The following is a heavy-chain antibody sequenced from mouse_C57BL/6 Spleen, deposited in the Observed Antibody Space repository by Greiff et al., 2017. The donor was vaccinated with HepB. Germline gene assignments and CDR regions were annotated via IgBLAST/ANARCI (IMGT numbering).Heavy chain of an antibody. D-gene: IGHD1-1*02. CDR3: ARDWNYDYYAMDY. Sequence: EVNVVESGGGLVKPGGSLKLSCAASGFTFSSYAMSWVRQTPEKRLEWVATISDGGSYTYYPDNVKGRFTISRDNAKNNLYLQMSHLKSEDTAMYYCARDWNYDYYAMDYWGQRTSVTVSS. CDR1: GFTFSSYA. CDR2: ISDGGSYT. V-gene: IGHV5-4*01. J-gene: IGHJ4*01.